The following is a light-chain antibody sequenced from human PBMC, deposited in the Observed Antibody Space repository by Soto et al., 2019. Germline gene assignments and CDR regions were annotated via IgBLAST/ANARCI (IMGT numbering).Light chain of an antibody. J-gene: IGLJ1*01. CDR1: SSNFGAAYD. Sequence: QSVLTQPPSMSGAPGQRVTISCTGKSSNFGAAYDVHWYKHLPGTAPKLLIYGNNNRPSGVPDRFSGSKSGTSASLAITGLQAGDEADYYCQSYDSSLRSYVFGTGTKVTVL. CDR2: GNN. V-gene: IGLV1-40*01. CDR3: QSYDSSLRSYV.